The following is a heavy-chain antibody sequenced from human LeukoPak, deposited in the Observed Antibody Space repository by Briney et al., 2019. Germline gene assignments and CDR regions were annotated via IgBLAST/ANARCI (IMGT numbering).Heavy chain of an antibody. D-gene: IGHD3-10*01. CDR3: ARVEGRLWFGEPWFDP. CDR2: ISAYNGNT. Sequence: GASVKVSFKASGYTFTSYGISWVRQAPGQGLEWMGWISAYNGNTNYAQKLQGRVTMTTDTSTSTAYMELRSLRSDDTAVYYCARVEGRLWFGEPWFDPWAREPWSPSPQ. J-gene: IGHJ5*02. CDR1: GYTFTSYG. V-gene: IGHV1-18*01.